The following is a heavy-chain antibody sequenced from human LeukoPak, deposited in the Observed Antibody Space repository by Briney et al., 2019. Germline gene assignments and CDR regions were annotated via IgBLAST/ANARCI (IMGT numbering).Heavy chain of an antibody. V-gene: IGHV1-2*02. CDR1: GYTFTGYY. Sequence: ASVKVSCKASGYTFTGYYMHWVRQAPGQGLEWMGWINPNSGGTNYAQKFQGRVTMTRDTSISTAYMELRSLRSDDTAVYYRATDTTGLLDYWGQGTLVTVSS. CDR3: ATDTTGLLDY. J-gene: IGHJ4*02. D-gene: IGHD1-1*01. CDR2: INPNSGGT.